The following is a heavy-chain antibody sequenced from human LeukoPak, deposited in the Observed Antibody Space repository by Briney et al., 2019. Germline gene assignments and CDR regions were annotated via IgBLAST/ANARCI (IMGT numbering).Heavy chain of an antibody. CDR3: ARAQNDLIQLPFDY. J-gene: IGHJ4*02. CDR1: GGSISGHY. V-gene: IGHV4-59*11. CDR2: IYYSGST. D-gene: IGHD5-18*01. Sequence: SETLSLTCTVSGGSISGHYWSWVRQPPGKGLEWIGYIYYSGSTNYNPSFKSRVTISVDRSKNQFSLKLSSVTAADTAVYYCARAQNDLIQLPFDYWGQGTLVTVSS.